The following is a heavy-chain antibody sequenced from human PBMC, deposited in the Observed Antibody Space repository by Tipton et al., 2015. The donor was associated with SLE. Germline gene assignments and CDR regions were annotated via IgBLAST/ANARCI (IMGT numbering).Heavy chain of an antibody. Sequence: SLRLSCAASGFTVSSNYMSWVRQAPGKGLEWVSVIYSGGSTYYADSVKGRFTISRDNSKNTLYLQMNSLRAEDTAVYYCARGGRHGGNSGGYYYYGMDVWGQGTTVTVSS. V-gene: IGHV3-53*01. CDR3: ARGGRHGGNSGGYYYYGMDV. CDR2: IYSGGST. D-gene: IGHD4-23*01. CDR1: GFTVSSNY. J-gene: IGHJ6*02.